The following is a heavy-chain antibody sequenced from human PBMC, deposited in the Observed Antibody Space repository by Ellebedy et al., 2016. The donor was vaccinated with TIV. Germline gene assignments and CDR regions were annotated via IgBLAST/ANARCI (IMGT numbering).Heavy chain of an antibody. V-gene: IGHV3-7*01. Sequence: PGGSLRLSCAASGFTFSSYWMGWVRPAPGKGLEWVANINADGSLEYYVDSVKGRFTISRDNAKNSLCLQMNSLRAEDTALYYCAKDIGYNCFDHWGQGNLVTVSA. CDR2: INADGSLE. CDR1: GFTFSSYW. J-gene: IGHJ5*02. CDR3: AKDIGYNCFDH. D-gene: IGHD5-12*01.